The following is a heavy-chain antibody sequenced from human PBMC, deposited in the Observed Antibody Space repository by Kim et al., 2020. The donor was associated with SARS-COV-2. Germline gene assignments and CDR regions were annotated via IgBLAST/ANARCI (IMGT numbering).Heavy chain of an antibody. CDR2: IYYSGST. Sequence: SETLSLTCTVSGGSISSSRYYWGWIRQPPGKGLEWIGSIYYSGSTYYNPSLKSRVTISVDTSKNQFSLKLSSVTAADTAVYYCARSHFWSGYYDYWGQGT. V-gene: IGHV4-39*01. J-gene: IGHJ4*02. D-gene: IGHD3-3*02. CDR3: ARSHFWSGYYDY. CDR1: GGSISSSRYY.